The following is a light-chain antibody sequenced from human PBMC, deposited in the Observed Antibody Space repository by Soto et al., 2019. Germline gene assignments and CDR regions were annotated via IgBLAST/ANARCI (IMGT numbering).Light chain of an antibody. J-gene: IGLJ1*01. CDR1: NIGSKS. CDR2: DDS. V-gene: IGLV3-21*02. CDR3: LLRDRSSHYYV. Sequence: SYELTQPPSGSVAPGQTARITGWGNNIGSKSVHWYQQKPGQAPVLVVYDDSDRPSGIPERFSGSNSGNTATLTISRVEAGHEAEYYCLLRDRSSHYYVSATGCKVT.